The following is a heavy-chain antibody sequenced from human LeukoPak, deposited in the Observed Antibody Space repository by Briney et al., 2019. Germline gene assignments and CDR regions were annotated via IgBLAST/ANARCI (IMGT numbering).Heavy chain of an antibody. J-gene: IGHJ4*02. CDR1: GYPFTAYY. D-gene: IGHD2-2*01. V-gene: IGHV1-69*13. CDR3: ARDYCSRTSCPRPYFDY. CDR2: IIPIFGTA. Sequence: GASVKVSCKASGYPFTAYYIHWVRQAPGQGLEWMGGIIPIFGTANYAQKFQGRVTITADESTSTAYMELSSLRSEDTAVYYCARDYCSRTSCPRPYFDYWGQGTLVTVSS.